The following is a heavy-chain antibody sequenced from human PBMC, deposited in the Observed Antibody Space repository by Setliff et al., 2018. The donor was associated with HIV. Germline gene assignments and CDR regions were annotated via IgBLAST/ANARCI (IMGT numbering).Heavy chain of an antibody. CDR2: VDPGDDKT. CDR1: KYTFTDYY. V-gene: IGHV1-69-2*01. CDR3: VTGEGLRF. Sequence: GASVKVSCKASKYTFTDYYMHWVQQAPGKGLEWMGRVDPGDDKTIYAEKFQGRVTMTTATSSDTAYLYLSSLRSEDTAVYYCVTGEGLRFWGQGTLVTVSS. J-gene: IGHJ4*02. D-gene: IGHD2-15*01.